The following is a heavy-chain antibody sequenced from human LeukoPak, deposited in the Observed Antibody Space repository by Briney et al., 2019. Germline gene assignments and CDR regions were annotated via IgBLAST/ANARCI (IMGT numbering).Heavy chain of an antibody. CDR1: GYTFTSYG. CDR3: ARNEYLLLSVWFDP. V-gene: IGHV1-18*01. Sequence: ASVKVSCKASGYTFTSYGISWVRQAPGQGLEWMGWISAYNGNTNYAQKLQGRVTMTTDTSTSTAYMELRSLRSDDTAVYYCARNEYLLLSVWFDPWGQGTLVTVSS. CDR2: ISAYNGNT. D-gene: IGHD2-2*01. J-gene: IGHJ5*02.